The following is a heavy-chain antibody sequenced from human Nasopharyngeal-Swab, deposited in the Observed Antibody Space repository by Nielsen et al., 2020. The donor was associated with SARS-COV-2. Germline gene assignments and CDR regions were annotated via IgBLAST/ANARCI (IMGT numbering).Heavy chain of an antibody. CDR1: GGSISSGGYY. CDR2: IYYSGST. CDR3: ARDKLSTLYYDSSGYYLRYFDL. J-gene: IGHJ2*01. V-gene: IGHV4-31*03. D-gene: IGHD3-22*01. Sequence: LRLSCTVSGGSISSGGYYWIWIRQHPGKGLEWIGYIYYSGSTYYNPSLKSRVTISVDTSKIQFSLKLSSVTAAATAVYYCARDKLSTLYYDSSGYYLRYFDLWGRGTLVTVSS.